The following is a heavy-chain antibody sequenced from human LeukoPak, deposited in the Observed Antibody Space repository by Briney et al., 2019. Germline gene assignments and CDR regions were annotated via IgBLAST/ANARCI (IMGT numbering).Heavy chain of an antibody. CDR3: ASGSLGHNYDSSGYEY. Sequence: GESLTLSCAVSGFTLGDYWMNWVRQAPGKGLEWVGGIKYDGIQEFYADSVKGRFTVSKDTSKNTLHLQMNSLRAEDTAVYYCASGSLGHNYDSSGYEYWGQGTLVTVSS. CDR1: GFTLGDYW. V-gene: IGHV3-30*03. J-gene: IGHJ4*02. D-gene: IGHD3-22*01. CDR2: IKYDGIQE.